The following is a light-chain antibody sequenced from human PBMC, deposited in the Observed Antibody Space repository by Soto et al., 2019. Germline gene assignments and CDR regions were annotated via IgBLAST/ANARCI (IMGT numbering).Light chain of an antibody. Sequence: QSALTQPASVSGSPGQSITISCTGTSSDVGGYNYVSWYQQHPVKAPKLMIYDVTNRPSGVSDRFSGSKSGNTASLTISGLQAEDEAGYYCSSYTSSSTPYVFGTGTKVTVL. CDR1: SSDVGGYNY. CDR2: DVT. CDR3: SSYTSSSTPYV. J-gene: IGLJ1*01. V-gene: IGLV2-14*01.